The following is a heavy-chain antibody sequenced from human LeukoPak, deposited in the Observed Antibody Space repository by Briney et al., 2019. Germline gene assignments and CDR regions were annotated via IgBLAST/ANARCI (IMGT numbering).Heavy chain of an antibody. D-gene: IGHD3-22*01. Sequence: GGSLRLSCAASGFTVSSNYMSWVRQAPGKGLEWVSVIYSGGSTYYADSVKGRFTISRDNSKNTLYLQMNSLRAEDTAVYYCASSRKVVVIDYWGQGTLVTVSS. CDR2: IYSGGST. CDR1: GFTVSSNY. J-gene: IGHJ4*02. V-gene: IGHV3-66*01. CDR3: ASSRKVVVIDY.